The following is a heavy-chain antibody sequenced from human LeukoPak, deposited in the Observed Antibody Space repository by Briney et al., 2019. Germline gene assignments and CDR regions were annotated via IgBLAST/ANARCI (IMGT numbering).Heavy chain of an antibody. Sequence: ASVKVSCKSSGYTFGAYYMYWVREAPGQGLEVMGWIHPDSGGTNSEQKFQDRVTMTRDTSMNTAYMELSGLRSEDMAVYYCTLYNYWGQGTLVTVSS. D-gene: IGHD1-14*01. V-gene: IGHV1-2*02. CDR1: GYTFGAYY. CDR2: IHPDSGGT. J-gene: IGHJ4*02. CDR3: TLYNY.